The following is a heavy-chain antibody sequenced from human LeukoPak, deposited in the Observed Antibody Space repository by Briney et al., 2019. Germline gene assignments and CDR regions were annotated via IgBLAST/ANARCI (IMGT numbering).Heavy chain of an antibody. CDR1: GYTFTSYA. J-gene: IGHJ6*02. CDR2: INTNTGNP. V-gene: IGHV7-4-1*02. D-gene: IGHD3-9*01. CDR3: ARDHYSPPYYDISLDGMDV. Sequence: GASVKVSCKASGYTFTSYAMNWVRQAPGQGLEWMGWINTNTGNPTYAQGFTGRFVFSLDTSVSTAYLQISSLKAEDTAVYYCARDHYSPPYYDISLDGMDVWGQGTTVTVSS.